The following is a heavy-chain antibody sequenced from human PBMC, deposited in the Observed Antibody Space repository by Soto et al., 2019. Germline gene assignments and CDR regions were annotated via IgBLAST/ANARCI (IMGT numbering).Heavy chain of an antibody. CDR2: INSDGSST. Sequence: VGSLRLSCASSVFTFSSYWMHCVRQSPGKWLVWVSRINSDGSSTSYADSVKGRFTISRDNAKNTLYLQMNSLRAEDTAVYYCARGSMWVLEESRWSYYYGMDVRAQGNTVTVS. V-gene: IGHV3-74*01. CDR1: VFTFSSYW. CDR3: ARGSMWVLEESRWSYYYGMDV. J-gene: IGHJ6*02. D-gene: IGHD6-13*01.